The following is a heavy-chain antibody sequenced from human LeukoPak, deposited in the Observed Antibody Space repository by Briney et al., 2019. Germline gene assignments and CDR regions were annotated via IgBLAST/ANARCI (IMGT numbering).Heavy chain of an antibody. Sequence: GGSLRLSCAASGFTFSDCWMSWVRQAPGRGREWVANIKQDGREKYYVDSVKGRFTISRDNAKNSLYLQMNSLRDEDTAVYYCARRRVWGSYRKNYYYYYMDVWGKGTTVTVSS. V-gene: IGHV3-7*01. CDR1: GFTFSDCW. D-gene: IGHD3-16*02. CDR2: IKQDGREK. J-gene: IGHJ6*03. CDR3: ARRRVWGSYRKNYYYYYMDV.